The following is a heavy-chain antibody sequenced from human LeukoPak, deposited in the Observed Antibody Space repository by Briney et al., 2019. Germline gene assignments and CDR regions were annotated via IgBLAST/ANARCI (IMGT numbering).Heavy chain of an antibody. CDR3: ATEPVDTAAVNYYYFDS. V-gene: IGHV4-34*01. D-gene: IGHD5-18*01. CDR2: INHSGST. CDR1: GGSFSGYY. J-gene: IGHJ4*02. Sequence: SETLCLTCAVYGGSFSGYYLSWIRQPPGKGLEWIGEINHSGSTNYNPSLKSRVTISIDTSKNQFSLKLSSVTAADTAVYYCATEPVDTAAVNYYYFDSWGQGTLVTVSS.